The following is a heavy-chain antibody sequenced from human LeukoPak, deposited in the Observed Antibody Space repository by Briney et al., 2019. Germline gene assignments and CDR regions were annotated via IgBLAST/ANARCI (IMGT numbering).Heavy chain of an antibody. V-gene: IGHV3-30*03. CDR2: ISYDGNNK. Sequence: GGSLRLSCAASGFTFSSYGMHWVRQAPGKGLEWVAVISYDGNNKYYADSVKGRFTISRDNSKNTLYLQMNSLRAEDTAVYYCARGITMIAVAHAFDIWGQGTMVTVSS. CDR3: ARGITMIAVAHAFDI. J-gene: IGHJ3*02. CDR1: GFTFSSYG. D-gene: IGHD3-22*01.